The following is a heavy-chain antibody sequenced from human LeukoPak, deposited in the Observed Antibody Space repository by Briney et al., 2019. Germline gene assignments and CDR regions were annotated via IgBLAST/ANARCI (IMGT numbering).Heavy chain of an antibody. D-gene: IGHD6-13*01. J-gene: IGHJ6*03. V-gene: IGHV1-2*02. CDR1: GYTFTGYY. CDR2: INPNSGGT. Sequence: ASVKVSCKASGYTFTGYYMHWVRQAPGQGLEWMGWINPNSGGTNYAQKFQGRVTMTRDTSISTAYMELSRLRSDDTAVYYCARDGETGIAAPGARFYYYYCMDVWAKGTTVTVSS. CDR3: ARDGETGIAAPGARFYYYYCMDV.